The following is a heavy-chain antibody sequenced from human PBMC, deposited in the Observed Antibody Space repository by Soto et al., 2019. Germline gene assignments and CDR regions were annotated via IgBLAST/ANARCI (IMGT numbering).Heavy chain of an antibody. CDR2: LSFDGSNK. J-gene: IGHJ5*02. V-gene: IGHV3-30*04. CDR1: GFSFNTYA. D-gene: IGHD2-15*01. CDR3: ARGIGAYLRPFDP. Sequence: QVQLVESGGGVVQAGTSLRLSCAASGFSFNTYAMHWVRQAPGKELEWVALLSFDGSNKYYADSVRGRFTISRDNSENMVYLQMNSLRAEDTALYYCARGIGAYLRPFDPWGQGTLVTVSS.